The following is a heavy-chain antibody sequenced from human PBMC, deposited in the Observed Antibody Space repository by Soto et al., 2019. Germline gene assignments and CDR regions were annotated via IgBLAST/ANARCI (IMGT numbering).Heavy chain of an antibody. CDR1: GFTFSTYW. CDR2: IKQDGSGE. Sequence: LRLSCAASGFTFSTYWMSWVRQAPGKGLEWVGNIKQDGSGENYVDSVKGRFTISRDNANHSLYLQMNSLRAEDTAVYYCARDRGPPRYLYYGMDVWGQGTTVTVSS. CDR3: ARDRGPPRYLYYGMDV. D-gene: IGHD3-10*01. V-gene: IGHV3-7*01. J-gene: IGHJ6*02.